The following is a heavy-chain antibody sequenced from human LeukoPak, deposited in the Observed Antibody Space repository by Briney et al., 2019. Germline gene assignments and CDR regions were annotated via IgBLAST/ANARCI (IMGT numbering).Heavy chain of an antibody. Sequence: GGSLRLSWAASGFTFSDYYMRWVRQAPGKGLGGVSYISSSGSTIYYADSVKGRFTISSDNAKNSLYLQMNSLRAEDTAVYYCARPLVGAVSAFDIWGQGTMVTVSS. V-gene: IGHV3-11*04. CDR3: ARPLVGAVSAFDI. CDR1: GFTFSDYY. D-gene: IGHD4/OR15-4a*01. CDR2: ISSSGSTI. J-gene: IGHJ3*02.